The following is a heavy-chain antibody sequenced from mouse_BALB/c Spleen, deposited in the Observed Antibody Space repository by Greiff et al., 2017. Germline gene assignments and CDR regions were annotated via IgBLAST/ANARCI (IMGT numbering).Heavy chain of an antibody. D-gene: IGHD1-1*02. CDR1: GYSITSDYA. V-gene: IGHV3-2*02. CDR2: ISYSGST. Sequence: EVKLMESGPGLVKPSQSLSLTCTVTGYSITSDYAWNWIRQFPGNKLEWMGYISYSGSTSYNPSLKSRISITRDTSKNQFSLQLNSVTTEDTATYYCARSLWYYYAMDYWGQGTSVTVSS. J-gene: IGHJ4*01. CDR3: ARSLWYYYAMDY.